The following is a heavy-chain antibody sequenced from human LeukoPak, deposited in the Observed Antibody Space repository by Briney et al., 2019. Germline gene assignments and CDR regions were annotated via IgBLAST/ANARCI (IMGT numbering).Heavy chain of an antibody. J-gene: IGHJ4*02. V-gene: IGHV4-39*07. D-gene: IGHD3-10*01. CDR1: GGSLSSGSYY. Sequence: SETLSLTCTVSGGSLSSGSYYWSWIRQPPGKGLEWIGSIYYSGSTYYNPSLKSRVTISVDTSKNQFSLKLSSVTAADTAVYYCARDGKLLWFGEPLWYFDYWGQGTLVTVSS. CDR2: IYYSGST. CDR3: ARDGKLLWFGEPLWYFDY.